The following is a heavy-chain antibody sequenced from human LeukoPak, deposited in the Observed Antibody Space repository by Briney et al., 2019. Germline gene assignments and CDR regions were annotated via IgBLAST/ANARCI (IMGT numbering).Heavy chain of an antibody. V-gene: IGHV5-51*01. CDR3: ARLSSSWLAVDS. Sequence: GESLKISCKGSGYSFTSYWIGWVRQMPGKGLEWMGIIYPGDSDARYSPSFEGQVTNSVDKSISTAYLQWSSLKASDTAMYYCARLSSSWLAVDSWGQGTLVTVSS. CDR2: IYPGDSDA. D-gene: IGHD6-13*01. CDR1: GYSFTSYW. J-gene: IGHJ4*02.